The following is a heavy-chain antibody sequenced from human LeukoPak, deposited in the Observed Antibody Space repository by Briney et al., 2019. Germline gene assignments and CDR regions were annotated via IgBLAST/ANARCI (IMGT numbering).Heavy chain of an antibody. CDR3: ARHGASGMSYYYYYMDV. Sequence: GESLKISCKGSGYSFTNYWIAWVRQMPGQGLEWMAIIYPGDSDTRYSPSFQGQVTISADKSISTAYLQWSSLKASDTAMYYCARHGASGMSYYYYYMDVWGKGTTVTVSS. D-gene: IGHD6-13*01. J-gene: IGHJ6*03. CDR1: GYSFTNYW. V-gene: IGHV5-51*01. CDR2: IYPGDSDT.